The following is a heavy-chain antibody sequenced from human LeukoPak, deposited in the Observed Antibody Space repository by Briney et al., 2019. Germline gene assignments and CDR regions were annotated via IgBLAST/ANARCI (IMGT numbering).Heavy chain of an antibody. CDR3: ARAAGTTVVTPGIDY. Sequence: GGSLRLSCAASGFTFSSYGMHWVRQAPGKGLEWVAVIWYDGSNKYYADSVKGRFTISRDNSKNTLYLQMNSLRAEDTAVYYCARAAGTTVVTPGIDYWGQGTLVTVSS. J-gene: IGHJ4*02. CDR1: GFTFSSYG. CDR2: IWYDGSNK. D-gene: IGHD4-23*01. V-gene: IGHV3-33*01.